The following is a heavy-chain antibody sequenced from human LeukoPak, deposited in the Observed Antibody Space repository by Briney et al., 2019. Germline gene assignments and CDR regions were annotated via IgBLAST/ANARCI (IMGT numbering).Heavy chain of an antibody. Sequence: GGSLRLSCAASGFTFSSYGMHWVRQAPGKGLEWVAFIRFDGSYKDYADSVKGRFTISRDNSKNTLYLQMNSLRAEDTAVYYCAKASAMIVVVSKHFDYWGQGTLVTVSS. V-gene: IGHV3-30*02. CDR1: GFTFSSYG. J-gene: IGHJ4*02. D-gene: IGHD3-22*01. CDR2: IRFDGSYK. CDR3: AKASAMIVVVSKHFDY.